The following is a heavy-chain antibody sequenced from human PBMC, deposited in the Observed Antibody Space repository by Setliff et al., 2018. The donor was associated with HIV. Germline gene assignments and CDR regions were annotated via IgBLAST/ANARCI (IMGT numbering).Heavy chain of an antibody. Sequence: GGSLRLSCTASGFTFGDYAMSWVRQAPGKGLEWVGFIRSKAYGGTTEYAASVKDRFTVSRDDSKSIAYLQINSLKTEDTAVYYCTRDKGYAFDIWGQGAMVTVSS. J-gene: IGHJ3*02. D-gene: IGHD5-18*01. CDR3: TRDKGYAFDI. CDR2: IRSKAYGGTT. V-gene: IGHV3-49*04. CDR1: GFTFGDYA.